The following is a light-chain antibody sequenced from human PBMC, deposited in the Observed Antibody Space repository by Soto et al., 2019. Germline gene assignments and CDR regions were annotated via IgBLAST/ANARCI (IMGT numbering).Light chain of an antibody. Sequence: QAVLTQPASVSGSPGQSIPISCTGTITDVGSSNYVSWYKQHPGKAPKLMIYDVSNRPSGVSNRFSGSKSGNTASLTISGLQAEDEADYYCSSYTTTSTWVFGGGTQLTVL. CDR1: ITDVGSSNY. J-gene: IGLJ2*01. CDR2: DVS. V-gene: IGLV2-14*01. CDR3: SSYTTTSTWV.